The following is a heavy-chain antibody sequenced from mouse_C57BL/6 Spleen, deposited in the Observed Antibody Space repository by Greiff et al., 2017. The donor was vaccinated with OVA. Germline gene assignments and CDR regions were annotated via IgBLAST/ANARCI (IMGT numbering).Heavy chain of an antibody. CDR3: ASFPFAY. Sequence: VQLQQSGPALVQPGASVTISCKASGYSFTGYYMHWVKQIPEKCLEWIGEINPSTGGTTYNQKFKAKATLTVDKSSSTAYMQLKSLTSEDSAVYYCASFPFAYWGQGTLVTVSA. J-gene: IGHJ3*01. CDR1: GYSFTGYY. CDR2: INPSTGGT. V-gene: IGHV1-42*01.